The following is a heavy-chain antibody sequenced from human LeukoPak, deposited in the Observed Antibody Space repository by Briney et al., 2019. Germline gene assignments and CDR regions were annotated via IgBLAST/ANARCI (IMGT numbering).Heavy chain of an antibody. D-gene: IGHD6-13*01. V-gene: IGHV1-2*02. CDR1: GYTFTGYY. CDR2: INPNSGGT. CDR3: ARKGIAAAGPFDP. Sequence: ASVKVSRKASGYTFTGYYMHWVRQAPGQGLEWMGWINPNSGGTNYAQKFQGRVTMTRDTSISTAYMELSRLRTEDTAVYYCARKGIAAAGPFDPWGQGTLVTVSS. J-gene: IGHJ5*02.